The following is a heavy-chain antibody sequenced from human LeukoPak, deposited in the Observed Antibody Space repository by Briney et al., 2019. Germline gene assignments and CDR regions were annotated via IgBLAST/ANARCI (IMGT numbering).Heavy chain of an antibody. J-gene: IGHJ6*03. V-gene: IGHV4-34*01. D-gene: IGHD1-7*01. CDR1: GGSFSHYY. CDR3: ARRWNYGRNYYIDV. CDR2: INDSGTI. Sequence: PSETLPLTCAVYGGSFSHYYWSWIRQSPRMGLEWIAEINDSGTINYNPSLMSRVTISLDKSKNQFSLKLSSATAADTAVYYCARRWNYGRNYYIDVWGKGATVSVSS.